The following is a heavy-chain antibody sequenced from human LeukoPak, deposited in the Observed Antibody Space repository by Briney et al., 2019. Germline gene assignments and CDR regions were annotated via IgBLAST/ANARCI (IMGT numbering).Heavy chain of an antibody. CDR1: GYSFINYG. CDR2: IYGGGST. J-gene: IGHJ3*02. CDR3: ARGGSGDIFDI. V-gene: IGHV3-53*01. Sequence: SCKASGYSFINYGISWVRQAPGKGLEWVSVIYGGGSTDYADSVKGRFTISRDNLKNTLYLQMSSLRAEDTAVYYCARGGSGDIFDIWGQGTMVTVSS. D-gene: IGHD2-21*01.